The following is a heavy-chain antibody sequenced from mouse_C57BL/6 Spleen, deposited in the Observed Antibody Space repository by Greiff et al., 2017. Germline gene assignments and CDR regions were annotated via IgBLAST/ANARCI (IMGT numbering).Heavy chain of an antibody. CDR1: GFSLTSYG. J-gene: IGHJ3*01. D-gene: IGHD2-14*01. Sequence: QVQLKESGPGLVAPSQSLSITCTVSGFSLTSYGVDWVRQSPGKGLEWLGVIWGVGSTNYNSALKSRLSISKDNSKSQVFLKMNSLQTADTAMYYCASGGLGEYDEGFAYWGQGTLVTVSA. V-gene: IGHV2-6*01. CDR3: ASGGLGEYDEGFAY. CDR2: IWGVGST.